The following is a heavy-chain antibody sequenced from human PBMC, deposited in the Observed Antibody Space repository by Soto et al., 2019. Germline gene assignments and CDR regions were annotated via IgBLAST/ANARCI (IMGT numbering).Heavy chain of an antibody. J-gene: IGHJ4*02. CDR1: GFIFSDYT. V-gene: IGHV3-21*01. CDR3: ARAKDYGDY. Sequence: EVHLVESGGGLVKPGGSLRLSCAASGFIFSDYTMNWVHQAPGKGLEWVSSITTRSTYIYYVDSVKGRFTISRDDAKNSLYLQMNSLGVEDTAVYYCARAKDYGDYWGQGTLVTVSS. CDR2: ITTRSTYI.